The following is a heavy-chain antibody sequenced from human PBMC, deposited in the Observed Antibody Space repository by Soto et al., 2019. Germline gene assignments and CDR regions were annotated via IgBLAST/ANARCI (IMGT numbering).Heavy chain of an antibody. D-gene: IGHD6-19*01. V-gene: IGHV4-39*01. CDR3: ARGLSVAGTSY. J-gene: IGHJ4*02. Sequence: LSLTCTVSGGSISSSNYYWGWIRQPPGKGLEWIGSIYYSGSTYYNLSLKSRVTISVDTSKNQFSLKLSSVTAADTAVYYCARGLSVAGTSYWGQGTLVTVSS. CDR1: GGSISSSNYY. CDR2: IYYSGST.